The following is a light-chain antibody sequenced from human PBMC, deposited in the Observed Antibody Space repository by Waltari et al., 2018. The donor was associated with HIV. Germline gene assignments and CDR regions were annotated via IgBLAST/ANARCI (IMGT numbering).Light chain of an antibody. CDR1: QSISAK. J-gene: IGKJ2*01. Sequence: EIVMTQSPPTLSVSPGQRVTLSCRASQSISAKVAWYQQRPGQAPRLLIDEAATRPTGIPARFSGSGSGTEFTLTISSLQSEDFAIYVCQQYDSGPRGITFGQGTMLEIK. CDR3: QQYDSGPRGIT. CDR2: EAA. V-gene: IGKV3-15*01.